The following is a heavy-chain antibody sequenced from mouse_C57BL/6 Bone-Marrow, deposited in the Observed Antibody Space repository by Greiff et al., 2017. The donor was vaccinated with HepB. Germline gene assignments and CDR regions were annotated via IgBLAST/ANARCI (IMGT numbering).Heavy chain of an antibody. V-gene: IGHV14-3*01. CDR1: GFNIKNTY. D-gene: IGHD2-5*01. CDR2: IDPANGNT. CDR3: ASYSNSVWYFDV. J-gene: IGHJ1*01. Sequence: VQLQQSVAELVRPGASVKLSCTASGFNIKNTYMHWVKQRPEQGLEWIGRIDPANGNTKYAPKFQGKATITADTSSNTAYLHLTSLTSEDTAIYYCASYSNSVWYFDVWRSGATVTVSS.